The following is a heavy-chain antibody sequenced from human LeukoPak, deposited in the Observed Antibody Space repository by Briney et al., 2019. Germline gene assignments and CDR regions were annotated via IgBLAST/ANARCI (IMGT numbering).Heavy chain of an antibody. CDR3: ATAVAALENYYYYCGMDV. J-gene: IGHJ6*02. D-gene: IGHD6-6*01. Sequence: GASVKVSCKVSGYTLTELSMHWVRQAPGKGLEWMGGFDPEDGETIYAQKFQGRVTMTEDTSTDTAYMELSSLRSEDTAVYYCATAVAALENYYYYCGMDVWGQGTTVTVSS. CDR2: FDPEDGET. CDR1: GYTLTELS. V-gene: IGHV1-24*01.